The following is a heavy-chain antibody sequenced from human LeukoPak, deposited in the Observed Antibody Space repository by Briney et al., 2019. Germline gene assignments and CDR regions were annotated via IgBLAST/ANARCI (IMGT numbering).Heavy chain of an antibody. CDR3: ARAGFWSGYPD. Sequence: PSETLSLTCTVSGGSISSYYWSWIRQPPGKGLEWIGYIYYSGSTNYNPSLKSRVTISVDTSKNQFSLKLSSVTAADTAVYYCARAGFWSGYPDWGQRTLVTVSS. J-gene: IGHJ4*02. CDR2: IYYSGST. V-gene: IGHV4-59*12. D-gene: IGHD3-3*01. CDR1: GGSISSYY.